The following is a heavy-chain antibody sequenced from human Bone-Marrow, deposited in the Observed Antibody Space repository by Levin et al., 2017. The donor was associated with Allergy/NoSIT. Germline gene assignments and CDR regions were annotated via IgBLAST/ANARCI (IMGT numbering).Heavy chain of an antibody. CDR2: MNPNSGNT. J-gene: IGHJ5*02. CDR3: ARTRSSSWSPFDP. D-gene: IGHD6-13*01. V-gene: IGHV1-8*01. CDR1: GYTFTSYD. Sequence: ASVKVSCKASGYTFTSYDINWVRQATGQGLEWMGWMNPNSGNTGYAQKFQGRVTMTRNTSISTAYMELSSLRSEDTAVYYCARTRSSSWSPFDPWGQGTLVTVSS.